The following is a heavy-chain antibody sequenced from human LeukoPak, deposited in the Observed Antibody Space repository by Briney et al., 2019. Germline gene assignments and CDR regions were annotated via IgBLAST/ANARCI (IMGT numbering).Heavy chain of an antibody. CDR3: ARSFLELSLGHFEY. V-gene: IGHV1-2*04. D-gene: IGHD1-7*01. Sequence: GASVKVSCKASGYTFTGYYMHWVRQAPGQGLEWMGWINPNSGGTNYAQKFQGWVTMTRDTSTSTVYMELSSLRSEDTAVYYCARSFLELSLGHFEYWGQGTLVTVSS. J-gene: IGHJ4*02. CDR1: GYTFTGYY. CDR2: INPNSGGT.